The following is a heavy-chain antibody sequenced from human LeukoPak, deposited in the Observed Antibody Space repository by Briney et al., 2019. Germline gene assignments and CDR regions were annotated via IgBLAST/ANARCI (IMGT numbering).Heavy chain of an antibody. V-gene: IGHV3-74*01. CDR3: ARDLGQYYDTSDNWFDP. D-gene: IGHD3-22*01. CDR1: GFTFNNYW. J-gene: IGHJ5*02. CDR2: INSDGINT. Sequence: PGGSLRLSCAASGFTFNNYWMHWVRRAPGKGLVWVSRINSDGINTSYADSVKGRFTISRDNAKNTLNLQMNSLRAEDTAVYYCARDLGQYYDTSDNWFDPWGQGTLVTVSS.